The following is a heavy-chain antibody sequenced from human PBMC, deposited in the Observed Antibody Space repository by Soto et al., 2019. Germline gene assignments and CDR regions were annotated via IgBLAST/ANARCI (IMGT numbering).Heavy chain of an antibody. Sequence: EASVKVSCKASGGTFSSYSISWVRQAPGQGLEWMGRIIPILGITNYAQKFQGRVTITADKSTSTAYMELRSLRSDDTAVYYCARDVYYDSSGLDWFDPWG. CDR2: IIPILGIT. CDR1: GGTFSSYS. J-gene: IGHJ5*02. D-gene: IGHD3-22*01. CDR3: ARDVYYDSSGLDWFDP. V-gene: IGHV1-69*04.